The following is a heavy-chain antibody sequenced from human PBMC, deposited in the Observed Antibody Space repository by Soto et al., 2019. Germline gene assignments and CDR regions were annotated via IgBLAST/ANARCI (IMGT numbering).Heavy chain of an antibody. J-gene: IGHJ5*02. D-gene: IGHD2-2*02. Sequence: QITLKESGPTRVKPTQTLALTCAFSGFSLTTSGVGVGWIRQPPGKALEWLALIYWDDDKRYSPSLKTRLTIMKDTSENQVVLTMTNMDAADTGTYYCAYRQGYTSDWSSGWFDPWGQGTLVTVSS. CDR3: AYRQGYTSDWSSGWFDP. V-gene: IGHV2-5*02. CDR2: IYWDDDK. CDR1: GFSLTTSGVG.